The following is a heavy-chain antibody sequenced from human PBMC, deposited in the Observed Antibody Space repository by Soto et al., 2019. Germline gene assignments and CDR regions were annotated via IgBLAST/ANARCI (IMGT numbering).Heavy chain of an antibody. J-gene: IGHJ4*02. Sequence: EVQLVQSGGGLVQPGGSLRLSCAASGFTFSTFSMNWVRQAPGKGLEWVSHISSSSTTDYADSVKGRFTISRDNARNTLYLQRSSLRAEDRAVYYCARDAMAPLFWGQGPLVIVAS. D-gene: IGHD5-12*01. CDR1: GFTFSTFS. CDR2: ISSSSTT. V-gene: IGHV3-48*01. CDR3: ARDAMAPLF.